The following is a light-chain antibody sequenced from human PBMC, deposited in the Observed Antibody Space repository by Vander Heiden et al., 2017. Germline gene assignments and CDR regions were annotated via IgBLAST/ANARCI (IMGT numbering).Light chain of an antibody. V-gene: IGLV2-14*01. J-gene: IGLJ1*01. CDR1: SSDVGGYNY. CDR3: SSYTSSSTLV. Sequence: QSALTQPASVSGSPGQSTTISCTGTSSDVGGYNYVSWYQQHPAKAPKLMIYDVSKRPSGVSSRFSGSKSGNTASLTISGHQAEDEADYYCSSYTSSSTLVFGTGTKVTVL. CDR2: DVS.